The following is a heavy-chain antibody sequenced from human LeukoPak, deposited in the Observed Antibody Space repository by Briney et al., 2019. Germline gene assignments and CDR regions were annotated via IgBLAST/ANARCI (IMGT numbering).Heavy chain of an antibody. D-gene: IGHD2/OR15-2a*01. Sequence: GESLKISCKASGYNFPKSWIGWVRQMPGRGLEWVAIIYPDDSRIKYSPSFQGQVTISADRSINTAYLQWSSLRASDTAMYYCARPDYFASHDWGQGTLVTVSS. J-gene: IGHJ4*02. CDR2: IYPDDSRI. V-gene: IGHV5-51*01. CDR3: ARPDYFASHD. CDR1: GYNFPKSW.